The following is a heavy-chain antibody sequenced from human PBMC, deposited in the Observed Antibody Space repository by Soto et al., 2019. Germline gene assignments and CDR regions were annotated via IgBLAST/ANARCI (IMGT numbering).Heavy chain of an antibody. CDR3: AKGMVQGITLKSALDI. CDR2: ISDSGGGT. Sequence: EVQLLESGGGLVQPGGSLRLSCAASGFTFSSYAMTWVRQAPGKGLEWVSAISDSGGGTYYTDSLKGRFTISRDNSKHTLYLQMNSLRAEDTAIYFCAKGMVQGITLKSALDIWGQGTMVTVSS. V-gene: IGHV3-23*01. J-gene: IGHJ3*02. D-gene: IGHD3-10*01. CDR1: GFTFSSYA.